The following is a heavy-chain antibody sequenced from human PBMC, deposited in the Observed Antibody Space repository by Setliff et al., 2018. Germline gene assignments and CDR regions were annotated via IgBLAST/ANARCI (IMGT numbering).Heavy chain of an antibody. CDR2: ITSDGGTT. J-gene: IGHJ4*02. D-gene: IGHD2-2*01. CDR3: APHSRSSDWRALDY. Sequence: GESLTISCAASGLTFSSHGMSWVRQAPAKGLEWVSTITSDGGTTWYADSVKGRFTIYRDNSKNILYLQMNSLRAEDTAVYYCAPHSRSSDWRALDYWGQGTLVTVSS. V-gene: IGHV3-23*01. CDR1: GLTFSSHG.